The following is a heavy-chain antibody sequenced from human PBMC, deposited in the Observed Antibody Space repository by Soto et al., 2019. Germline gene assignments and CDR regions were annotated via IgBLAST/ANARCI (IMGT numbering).Heavy chain of an antibody. Sequence: QVQLVQSGAEVKKPGASVKVSCKASGYTFTSYAVHWVRQAPGQRLEWMGWINVGDGNTRYLQKLQGRVTITRDTSASTAYMDLSSLRSEDTAVYYCAREPYGGNEFDSWGQGTLVTVSS. CDR2: INVGDGNT. J-gene: IGHJ4*02. CDR3: AREPYGGNEFDS. V-gene: IGHV1-3*01. CDR1: GYTFTSYA. D-gene: IGHD4-17*01.